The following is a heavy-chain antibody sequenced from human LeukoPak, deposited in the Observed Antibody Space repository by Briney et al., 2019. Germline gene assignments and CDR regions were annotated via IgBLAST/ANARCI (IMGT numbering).Heavy chain of an antibody. J-gene: IGHJ4*02. Sequence: PSETLSLTCTVSGGSISSYYWSWIRQPPGRGLEWIGYIYYSGSTNYNPSLKSRVTISVDTSKNQFSLKLSSVTAADTAVYYCARGPPYDILTGPGDYWGQGTLVTVSS. V-gene: IGHV4-59*01. CDR2: IYYSGST. D-gene: IGHD3-9*01. CDR3: ARGPPYDILTGPGDY. CDR1: GGSISSYY.